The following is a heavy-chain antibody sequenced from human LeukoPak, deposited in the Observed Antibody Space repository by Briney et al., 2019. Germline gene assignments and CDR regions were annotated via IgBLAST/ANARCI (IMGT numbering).Heavy chain of an antibody. CDR3: AREEGYYDSRGSPAGAFDI. CDR1: GFTFRSYE. V-gene: IGHV3-21*01. J-gene: IGHJ3*02. Sequence: PGGSLRLSCAASGFTFRSYEMNWVRQTPGKGLEWVSSISSTGTYIYYADSLKGRFTISRDNAKNSLYLQMNSLRAEDTAVYYCAREEGYYDSRGSPAGAFDIWGQGTMVTVSS. CDR2: ISSTGTYI. D-gene: IGHD3-22*01.